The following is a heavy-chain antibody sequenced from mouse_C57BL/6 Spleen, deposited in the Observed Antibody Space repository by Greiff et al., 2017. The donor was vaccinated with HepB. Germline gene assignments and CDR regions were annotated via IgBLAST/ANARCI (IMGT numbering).Heavy chain of an antibody. Sequence: VKLMESGPELVKPGASVKISCKASGYTFTDYYINWVKQRPGQGLEWIGWIFPGSGSTYYNEKFKGKATLTVDKSSSTAYMLLSSLTSEDSAVYFCARGGITTVVAGELDYWGQGTTLTVSS. D-gene: IGHD1-1*01. CDR2: IFPGSGST. CDR1: GYTFTDYY. J-gene: IGHJ2*01. CDR3: ARGGITTVVAGELDY. V-gene: IGHV1-75*01.